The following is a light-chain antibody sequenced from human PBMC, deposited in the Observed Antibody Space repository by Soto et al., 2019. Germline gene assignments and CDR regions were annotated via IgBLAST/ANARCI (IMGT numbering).Light chain of an antibody. CDR1: QGTSNY. CDR3: QQTKSFPLT. CDR2: AAS. Sequence: DIQMTQSPSSVSASVGDRVTSTCRASQGTSNYLAWYQQKAGKAPNHLIYAASTFHSGVPSRFGGSGSGTEFTLPISSLQPEDFATYYCQQTKSFPLTFGGGTKVEIK. J-gene: IGKJ4*01. V-gene: IGKV1-12*01.